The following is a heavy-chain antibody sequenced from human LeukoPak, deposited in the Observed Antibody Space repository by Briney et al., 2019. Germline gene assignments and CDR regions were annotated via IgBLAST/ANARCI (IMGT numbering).Heavy chain of an antibody. CDR2: ISSSSSYI. V-gene: IGHV3-21*01. CDR1: GFTFSSYA. D-gene: IGHD3-16*01. J-gene: IGHJ3*02. CDR3: ARDRPSRVWAKGAFDI. Sequence: GGSLRLSCAASGFTFSSYAMSWVRQAPGRGLEWVSGISSSSSYIYYADSVKGRFTISRDNAKNSLYLQMNSLRAEDTAVYYCARDRPSRVWAKGAFDIWGQGTMVTVSS.